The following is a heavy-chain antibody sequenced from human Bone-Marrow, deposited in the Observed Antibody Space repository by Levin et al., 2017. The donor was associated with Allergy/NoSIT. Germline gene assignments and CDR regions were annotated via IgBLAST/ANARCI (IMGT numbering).Heavy chain of an antibody. D-gene: IGHD6-13*01. V-gene: IGHV1-69*06. Sequence: KISCKASGGTFSSYAISWVRQAPGQGLEWMGGIIPIFGTANYAQKFQGRVTITADKSTSTAYMELSSLRSEDTAVYYCARDPGFEGSSSWFDYWGQGTLVTVSS. J-gene: IGHJ4*02. CDR1: GGTFSSYA. CDR3: ARDPGFEGSSSWFDY. CDR2: IIPIFGTA.